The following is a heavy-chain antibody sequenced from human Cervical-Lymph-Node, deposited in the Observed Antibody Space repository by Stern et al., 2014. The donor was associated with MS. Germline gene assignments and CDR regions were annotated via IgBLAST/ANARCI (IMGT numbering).Heavy chain of an antibody. J-gene: IGHJ4*02. Sequence: EVQLVESGGGLVQPGGSLRLSCAASGFSFGTSWMSWVRQAPGRGLEWVANIRKDGREKFYVDSVKGRFTISRDNAKNSLYLQMNSLTVADTAVYYCARDRRAFLDYWGQGTQVAVSS. CDR2: IRKDGREK. CDR1: GFSFGTSW. D-gene: IGHD2/OR15-2a*01. CDR3: ARDRRAFLDY. V-gene: IGHV3-7*01.